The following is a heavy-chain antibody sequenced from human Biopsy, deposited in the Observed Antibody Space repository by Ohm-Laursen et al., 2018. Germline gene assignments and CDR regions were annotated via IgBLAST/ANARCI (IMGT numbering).Heavy chain of an antibody. CDR1: GGTYSGYY. CDR2: GHHDGRA. Sequence: SDTLSLTCAVYGGTYSGYYWSWIRQPPGKGLEWIGGGHHDGRANYNPSLKSRVTISGDMSKKQFSLKLSGVTAADTAVYYCARFIVPSLHCSNGVCPIRWFDPWGQGTLVTVFS. D-gene: IGHD2-2*01. J-gene: IGHJ5*02. V-gene: IGHV4-34*01. CDR3: ARFIVPSLHCSNGVCPIRWFDP.